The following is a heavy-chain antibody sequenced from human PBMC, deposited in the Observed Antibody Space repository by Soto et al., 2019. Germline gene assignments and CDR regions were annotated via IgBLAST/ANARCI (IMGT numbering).Heavy chain of an antibody. CDR3: ARAPYSGSYYGWFDP. CDR2: INHSGST. V-gene: IGHV4-34*01. D-gene: IGHD1-26*01. Sequence: LSLTCAVYGGSFSGYYWSWIRQPPGKGLEWIGEINHSGSTNYNPSLKSRVTISVDTSKNQFSLKLSSVTAADTAVYYCARAPYSGSYYGWFDPWGQGTLVTVSS. J-gene: IGHJ5*02. CDR1: GGSFSGYY.